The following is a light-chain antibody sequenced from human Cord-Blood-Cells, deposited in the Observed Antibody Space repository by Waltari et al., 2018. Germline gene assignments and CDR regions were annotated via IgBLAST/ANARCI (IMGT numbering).Light chain of an antibody. CDR3: QQYNSYWT. V-gene: IGKV1-5*01. Sequence: DIQMNQSPSTLSASVGDRVPITCRASQSISSWLAWYQQKPGKAPKLLIYDASSLESGVPSRFSGSVSGTEFTLTISSLQPDDFATYYCQQYNSYWTFGQGTKVEIK. CDR1: QSISSW. J-gene: IGKJ1*01. CDR2: DAS.